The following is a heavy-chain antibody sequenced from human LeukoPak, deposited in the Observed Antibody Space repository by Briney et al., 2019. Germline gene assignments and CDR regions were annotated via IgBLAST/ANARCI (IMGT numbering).Heavy chain of an antibody. J-gene: IGHJ4*02. V-gene: IGHV1-69*04. CDR3: ARTTPRGLQNDY. D-gene: IGHD4-17*01. Sequence: ASVKGSCKASGGTFSSYAISWVRQAPGQGLEWMGRIIPIFGIANYAQKFQGRVTITADKSTSTAYMELSSLRSEDTAVYYCARTTPRGLQNDYWGQGTLVTVSS. CDR1: GGTFSSYA. CDR2: IIPIFGIA.